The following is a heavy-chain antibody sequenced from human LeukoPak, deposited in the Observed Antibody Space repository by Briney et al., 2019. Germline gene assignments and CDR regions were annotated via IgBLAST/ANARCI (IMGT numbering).Heavy chain of an antibody. CDR3: AQSKHWPALDY. Sequence: PGGSLRLSCAASGFTFRSYAMTWVRQAPGKGLEWVSEISGSGSTYYAGSVRGRFTISRDNSKSTLYLQMNSLRAEDTAVYYCAQSKHWPALDYWGQGTLVTVSS. CDR2: ISGSGST. D-gene: IGHD1-1*01. J-gene: IGHJ4*02. CDR1: GFTFRSYA. V-gene: IGHV3-23*01.